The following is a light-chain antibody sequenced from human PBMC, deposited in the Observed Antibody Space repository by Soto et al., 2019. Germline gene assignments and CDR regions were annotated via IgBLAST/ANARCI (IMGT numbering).Light chain of an antibody. V-gene: IGKV1-17*01. J-gene: IGKJ1*01. Sequence: DIQMTQSPSSLSASVGDRVTITCRASQGIRNDLVWFQQKPAQAPELLIYAASSLQSGVPSRFSGRGSGTEFTLTISSLQTEDFATYYCLQYITYPCTFGQGTKVEIK. CDR1: QGIRND. CDR2: AAS. CDR3: LQYITYPCT.